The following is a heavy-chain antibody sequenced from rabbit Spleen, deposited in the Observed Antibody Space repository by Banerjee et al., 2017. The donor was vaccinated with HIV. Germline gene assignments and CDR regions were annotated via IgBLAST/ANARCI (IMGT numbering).Heavy chain of an antibody. J-gene: IGHJ4*01. CDR2: ISSGSSGST. V-gene: IGHV1S40*01. CDR1: GFSFSSGYY. CDR3: ARDDSASGGGMDYFNL. D-gene: IGHD1-1*01. Sequence: ESGGGLVKPGASLTLTCTASGFSFSSGYYMCWVRQAPEKGLEWIACISSGSSGSTYYASWAKGRFTISKTSSTTVTLQLNSLTAADTATYYCARDDSASGGGMDYFNLWGPGTLVTVS.